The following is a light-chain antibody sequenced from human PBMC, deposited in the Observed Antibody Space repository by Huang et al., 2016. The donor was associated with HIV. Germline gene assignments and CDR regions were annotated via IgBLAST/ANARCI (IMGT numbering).Light chain of an antibody. J-gene: IGKJ5*01. V-gene: IGKV3-15*01. CDR1: QSVSSN. Sequence: EIVMTQSPATLSVSPGERATLSCRASQSVSSNLAWYQQKPGQAPRLLIYGASTRATGIPARFSGSGSGTEFTLIISSLQSEDFAVYYCQQYNNWPRAFGQGTRLDIK. CDR2: GAS. CDR3: QQYNNWPRA.